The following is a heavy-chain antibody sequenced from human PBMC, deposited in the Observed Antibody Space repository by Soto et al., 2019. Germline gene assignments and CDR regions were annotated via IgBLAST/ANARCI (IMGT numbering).Heavy chain of an antibody. D-gene: IGHD4-17*01. V-gene: IGHV4-31*03. CDR3: ARGLSVTLFDN. Sequence: QVQLQESVPGLVKPSQTLSLTCTVSGGSISTGGYYWTWIRQHPGKGLEWIGYIYYSGSTYYNPSLKSRVTISVDTSKNQFSLKLSSVTAAEPAVYYCARGLSVTLFDNWGQGTLVTVSS. J-gene: IGHJ4*02. CDR2: IYYSGST. CDR1: GGSISTGGYY.